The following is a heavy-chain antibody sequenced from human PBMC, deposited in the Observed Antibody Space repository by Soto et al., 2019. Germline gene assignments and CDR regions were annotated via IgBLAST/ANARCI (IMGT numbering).Heavy chain of an antibody. V-gene: IGHV3-11*05. Sequence: QVQMVESGGGLVKPGGPLRLSCAASGFIFSHYYMGWIRQAPGKGLEWVSYINPTSGHINYADSVKGRFTISRDNARNSLYLQMNSLTADDTAMYSWASLPDSAYNRHFDYWGQGTLVTVSS. D-gene: IGHD1-1*01. J-gene: IGHJ4*02. CDR2: INPTSGHI. CDR3: ASLPDSAYNRHFDY. CDR1: GFIFSHYY.